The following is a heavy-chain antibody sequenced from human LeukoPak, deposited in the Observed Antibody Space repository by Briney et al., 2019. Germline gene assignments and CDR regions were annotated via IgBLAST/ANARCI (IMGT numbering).Heavy chain of an antibody. Sequence: SESLSLTCTVSGVSISSISNCWGWGSQPPGKGLGWIGSIYYSGSTYSTPSLKSRVTISVDTSKNQFSLKLSSVTAADTAVYYCARDLGGIMMSYFDLWAVAPWSLSPQ. CDR1: GVSISSISNC. CDR2: IYYSGST. D-gene: IGHD3-16*01. V-gene: IGHV4-39*07. J-gene: IGHJ2*01. CDR3: ARDLGGIMMSYFDL.